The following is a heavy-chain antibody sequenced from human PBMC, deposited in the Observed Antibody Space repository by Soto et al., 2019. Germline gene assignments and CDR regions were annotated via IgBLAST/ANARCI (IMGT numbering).Heavy chain of an antibody. V-gene: IGHV4-38-2*01. Sequence: LSLTCAVSGYSISTGYYWGWIRQPPGKGLEWIGMIYHTANTYYNVSLKSRVTISVDTSKNQFSLRLTSVTAADTAVYYCARVMPSRAFDIWGQGTMVTVSS. J-gene: IGHJ3*02. CDR1: GYSISTGYY. D-gene: IGHD3-16*01. CDR2: IYHTANT. CDR3: ARVMPSRAFDI.